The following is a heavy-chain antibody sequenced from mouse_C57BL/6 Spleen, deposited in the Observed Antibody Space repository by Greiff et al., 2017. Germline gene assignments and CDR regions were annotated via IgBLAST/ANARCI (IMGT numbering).Heavy chain of an antibody. V-gene: IGHV1-42*01. CDR3: ASGYYGNPYAMDY. CDR1: GYSFTGYY. J-gene: IGHJ4*01. D-gene: IGHD2-1*01. CDR2: INPSTGGT. Sequence: EVKLVESGPELVKPGASVKISCKASGYSFTGYYMNWVKQSPEKSLEWIGEINPSTGGTTYNQKFKAKATLTVDKSSSTAYMQLKSLTSEDSAVYYCASGYYGNPYAMDYWGQGTSVTVSS.